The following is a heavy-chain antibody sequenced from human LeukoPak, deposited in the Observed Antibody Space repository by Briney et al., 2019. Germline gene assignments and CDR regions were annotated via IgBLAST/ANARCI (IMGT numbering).Heavy chain of an antibody. D-gene: IGHD1-14*01. CDR1: GYSISSGYY. J-gene: IGHJ4*02. V-gene: IGHV4-38-2*02. CDR2: ISHSGST. CDR3: ARSRWVPEPFDY. Sequence: SETLSLTCTVSGYSISSGYYWGWIRQPPGKGLEWIGSISHSGSTYYNPSLKSRVTISVDTSKNQFSLKLRSVTAADTAVYYCARSRWVPEPFDYWGQGTLVTVSS.